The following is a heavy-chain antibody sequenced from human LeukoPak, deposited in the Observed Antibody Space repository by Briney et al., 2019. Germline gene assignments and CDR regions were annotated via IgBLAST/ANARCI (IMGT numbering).Heavy chain of an antibody. J-gene: IGHJ6*02. D-gene: IGHD6-13*01. V-gene: IGHV3-30*04. CDR1: GFTLSNYA. CDR3: ARDSSSWFYYYYGMDV. Sequence: GRSLRLSCAATGFTLSNYAMHWVRQAPGKGLEWVAVISYDGSNKYYADSVKGRFTISRDNSKNTLYLQMNSLRAEDTAVYYCARDSSSWFYYYYGMDVWGQGTTVTVSS. CDR2: ISYDGSNK.